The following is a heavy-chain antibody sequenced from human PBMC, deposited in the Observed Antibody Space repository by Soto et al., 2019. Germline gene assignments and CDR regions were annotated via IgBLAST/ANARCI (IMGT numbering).Heavy chain of an antibody. J-gene: IGHJ5*02. D-gene: IGHD3-22*01. Sequence: GVSLRLSCAASGFTFSSYSMNWVRQAPGKGLEWVSSISSSSSYIYYADSVKGRFTISRDNAKNSLYLQMNSLRAEDTAVYYCARGTYYYDSSGYYHWGQGTLVTVSS. CDR2: ISSSSSYI. CDR3: ARGTYYYDSSGYYH. CDR1: GFTFSSYS. V-gene: IGHV3-21*01.